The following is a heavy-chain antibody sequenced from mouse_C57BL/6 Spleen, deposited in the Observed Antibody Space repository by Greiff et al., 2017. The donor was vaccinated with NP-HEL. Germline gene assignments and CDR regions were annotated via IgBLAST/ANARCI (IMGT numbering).Heavy chain of an antibody. Sequence: QVQLKQSGAELVKPGASVKISCKASGYAFSSYWMNWVKQRPGKGLEWIGQIYPGDGDTNYNGKFKGKATLTADKSSSTAYMKLSSLTSEDSAVYFCATAYYSNYGAMDYWGQGTSVGVSS. D-gene: IGHD2-5*01. V-gene: IGHV1-80*01. CDR2: IYPGDGDT. J-gene: IGHJ4*01. CDR3: ATAYYSNYGAMDY. CDR1: GYAFSSYW.